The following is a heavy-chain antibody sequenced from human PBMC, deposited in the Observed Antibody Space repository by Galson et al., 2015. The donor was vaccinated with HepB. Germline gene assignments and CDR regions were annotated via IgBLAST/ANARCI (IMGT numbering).Heavy chain of an antibody. J-gene: IGHJ6*02. CDR1: GFTFSSNG. CDR3: AREGGGYSSYELWGSVVYHYGMGV. Sequence: SLRLSCAASGFTFSSNGMHWVRQAPGKGLEWVAVISYDGSHKYYADSVKGRFTISRDNSKNTLYLQMNSLRAEDTALYYCAREGGGYSSYELWGSVVYHYGMGVRGQGPTVTVSS. CDR2: ISYDGSHK. V-gene: IGHV3-30*03. D-gene: IGHD5-12*01.